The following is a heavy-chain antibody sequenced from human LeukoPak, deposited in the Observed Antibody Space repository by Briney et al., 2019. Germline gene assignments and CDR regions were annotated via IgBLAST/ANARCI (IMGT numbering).Heavy chain of an antibody. CDR1: GFSLSTNGVG. Sequence: SGPTLVNPTQTLTLTCTFSGFSLSTNGVGVGWIRQPPGKALEWLALIYWNDDKRYSPSLKSRLTITKDTSKNQVVLTMTNMDPVDTATYYCAHSPLLWCQLLFGYWGQGTLVTVSS. CDR3: AHSPLLWCQLLFGY. CDR2: IYWNDDK. V-gene: IGHV2-5*01. J-gene: IGHJ4*02. D-gene: IGHD2-2*01.